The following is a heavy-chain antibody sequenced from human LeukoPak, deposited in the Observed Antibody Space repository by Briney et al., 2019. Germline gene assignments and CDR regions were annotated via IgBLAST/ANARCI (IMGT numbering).Heavy chain of an antibody. CDR3: AISSSWSTTGGFDY. CDR1: GFTFSSYA. Sequence: GGSLRLSCAASGFTFSSYAMSWVRQAPGKGLEWVSAISGSGGSTYYADSVKGRFTISRDNSKNTLYLQMNNLRAEDTAVYYCAISSSWSTTGGFDYWGQGTLVTVSS. V-gene: IGHV3-23*01. D-gene: IGHD6-13*01. J-gene: IGHJ4*02. CDR2: ISGSGGST.